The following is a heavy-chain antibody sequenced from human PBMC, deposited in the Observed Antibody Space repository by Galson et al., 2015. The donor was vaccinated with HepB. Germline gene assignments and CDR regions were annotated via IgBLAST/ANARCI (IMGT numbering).Heavy chain of an antibody. Sequence: SLRLSCATSGFTFSTFGMHWVRQAPGRGLEWVAVIYYDGSSKDYADSVKGRFTVSRDTSKNTLYLQMNSLRAEDTAVYYCARAGRGATTDYWGQGTLVIVSS. V-gene: IGHV3-33*01. D-gene: IGHD1-26*01. CDR3: ARAGRGATTDY. CDR1: GFTFSTFG. CDR2: IYYDGSSK. J-gene: IGHJ4*02.